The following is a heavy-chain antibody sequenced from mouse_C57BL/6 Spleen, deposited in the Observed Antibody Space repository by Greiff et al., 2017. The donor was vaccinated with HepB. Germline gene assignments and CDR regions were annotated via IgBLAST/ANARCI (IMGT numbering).Heavy chain of an antibody. CDR3: ARRAISGYAMDY. CDR2: ISGGGGNT. V-gene: IGHV5-9*01. D-gene: IGHD3-1*01. CDR1: GFTFSSYT. J-gene: IGHJ4*01. Sequence: VQLKESGGGLVKPGGSLKLSCAASGFTFSSYTMSWVRQTPEKRLEWVATISGGGGNTYYPDSVKGRFTISRDNAKNTLYLQMSSLRSEDTALYYCARRAISGYAMDYWGQGTSVTVSS.